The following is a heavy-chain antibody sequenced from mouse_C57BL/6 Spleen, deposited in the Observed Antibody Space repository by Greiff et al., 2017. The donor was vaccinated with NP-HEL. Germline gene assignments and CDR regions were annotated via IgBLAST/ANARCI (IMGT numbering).Heavy chain of an antibody. CDR2: ISRGGGYI. J-gene: IGHJ2*01. V-gene: IGHV5-9-1*02. Sequence: EVQLVESGAGLVKPGGSLKLSCAASGFTFSGYAMPWVRQTPEKRLEWIAYISRGGGYIYYAPTFKGRFTISRDKARNTLYLQMSRLKSEDTAMYYCTRGGGGYSVDDWGQGTTLTVSS. D-gene: IGHD2-3*01. CDR3: TRGGGGYSVDD. CDR1: GFTFSGYA.